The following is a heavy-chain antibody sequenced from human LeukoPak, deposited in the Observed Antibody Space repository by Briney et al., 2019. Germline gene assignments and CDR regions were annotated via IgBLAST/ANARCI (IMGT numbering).Heavy chain of an antibody. Sequence: GGSLRLSCAASGFTVSSNYMSWVRQAPGKGLEWVSVIYSGGSTYYADSVKGRFTISRDNSKNTLSLRMGSLRADDTAIYFCARYLRDSGTSRVTLDHWGQGTLVIVSS. D-gene: IGHD2-2*01. CDR3: ARYLRDSGTSRVTLDH. J-gene: IGHJ4*02. CDR1: GFTVSSNY. CDR2: IYSGGST. V-gene: IGHV3-53*01.